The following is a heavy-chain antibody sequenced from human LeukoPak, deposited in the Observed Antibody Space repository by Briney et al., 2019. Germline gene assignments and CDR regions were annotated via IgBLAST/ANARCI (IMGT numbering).Heavy chain of an antibody. CDR3: TIAYSGSYLLGY. V-gene: IGHV3-73*01. CDR2: IRSKANSYAT. Sequence: GGPLKLSCAASGFTFSGSAMHWVRQPSGKGLEWVGRIRSKANSYATAYAASVKGRFTITRDDSKITAYLQMNSLKTEDTSVYYCTIAYSGSYLLGYWGQGTLVTVSS. CDR1: GFTFSGSA. D-gene: IGHD1-26*01. J-gene: IGHJ4*02.